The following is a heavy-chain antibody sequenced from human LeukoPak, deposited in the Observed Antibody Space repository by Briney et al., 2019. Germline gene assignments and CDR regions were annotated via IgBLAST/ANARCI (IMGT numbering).Heavy chain of an antibody. J-gene: IGHJ4*02. CDR2: ISSSSSHI. CDR3: SKGRTVTGTLALDY. CDR1: GFTFSSYS. V-gene: IGHV3-21*04. Sequence: GGSLRLSCAASGFTFSSYSMNWVRQAPGKGLEWVSSISSSSSHIYYADSVKGRFTISRDNAKNSLYLQMNSLRAEDTAVYYCSKGRTVTGTLALDYWGQGTLVTVSS. D-gene: IGHD6-19*01.